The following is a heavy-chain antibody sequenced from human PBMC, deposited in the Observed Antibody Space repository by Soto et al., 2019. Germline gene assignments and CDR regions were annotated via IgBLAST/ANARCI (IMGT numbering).Heavy chain of an antibody. CDR3: ASILTGYYKLDD. D-gene: IGHD3-9*01. CDR1: GGTFSSYT. V-gene: IGHV1-69*02. Sequence: GASVKVSCKASGGTFSSYTISWVRQAPGQGLEWMGRIIPILGIANYAQKFQGRVTITADKSTSTAYMELSSLRSEDTAVYYCASILTGYYKLDDWGQGTSVTVSS. J-gene: IGHJ4*02. CDR2: IIPILGIA.